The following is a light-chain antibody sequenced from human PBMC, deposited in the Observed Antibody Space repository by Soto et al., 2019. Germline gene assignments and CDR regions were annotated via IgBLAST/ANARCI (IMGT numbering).Light chain of an antibody. Sequence: QSVLTQPASVSGSPGQSITISCTGTSSDVGGYNYVSWYQQHPGKAPKLMIYDVINRPSGVSNRFSGSKSGNSASLTISGLQAEDEADYYCSSYTSSSTYVVFGGGTNLTVL. CDR2: DVI. CDR3: SSYTSSSTYVV. J-gene: IGLJ2*01. V-gene: IGLV2-14*03. CDR1: SSDVGGYNY.